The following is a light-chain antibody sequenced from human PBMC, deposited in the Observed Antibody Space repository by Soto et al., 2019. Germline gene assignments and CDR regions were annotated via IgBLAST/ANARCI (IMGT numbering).Light chain of an antibody. CDR1: QSVSSN. J-gene: IGKJ1*01. Sequence: EIVMTQSPATLSVSPGERATLSCRASQSVSSNLAWYQQNPGQAPRLLIYGASTRATGIPARFSGSGSGTEFTLTISSLQSEDFGVYYCQQYNNWPPWTFGQGTKVEIK. CDR2: GAS. CDR3: QQYNNWPPWT. V-gene: IGKV3-15*01.